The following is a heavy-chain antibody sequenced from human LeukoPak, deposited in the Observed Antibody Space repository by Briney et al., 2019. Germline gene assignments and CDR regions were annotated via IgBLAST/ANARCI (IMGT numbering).Heavy chain of an antibody. CDR3: AAGELRGLKRSGYYYMDV. V-gene: IGHV1-58*01. D-gene: IGHD1-26*01. J-gene: IGHJ6*03. CDR2: IVVGSGNT. CDR1: GFTFTSSA. Sequence: ASVKVSCKASGFTFTSSAVQWVRQARGQRLEWIGWIVVGSGNTNYAQKFQERVTITRDMSTSTAYMELSSLRSEDTTVYYCAAGELRGLKRSGYYYMDVWGKGTTVTVSS.